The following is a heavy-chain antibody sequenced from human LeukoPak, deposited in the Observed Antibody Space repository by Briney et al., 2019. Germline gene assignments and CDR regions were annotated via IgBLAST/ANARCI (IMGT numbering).Heavy chain of an antibody. J-gene: IGHJ4*02. D-gene: IGHD3-22*01. V-gene: IGHV3-15*01. CDR3: TTDLHYYDSSGYFDY. Sequence: PGGSLRLSCAASGFTFSNYNMNWVRQAPGKGLEWVGRIKSKTDGGTTDYAAPVKGRFTISRDDSKNTLYLQMNSLKTEDTAVYYCTTDLHYYDSSGYFDYWGQGTLVTVSS. CDR1: GFTFSNYN. CDR2: IKSKTDGGTT.